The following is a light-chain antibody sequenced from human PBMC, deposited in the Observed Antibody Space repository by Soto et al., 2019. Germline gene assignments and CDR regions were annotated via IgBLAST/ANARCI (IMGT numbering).Light chain of an antibody. V-gene: IGKV3-20*01. CDR1: QRVSSSY. CDR2: GAS. J-gene: IGKJ2*01. CDR3: QQYGSSPYT. Sequence: EIVLTQSPGTLSLAPGERATLSCRASQRVSSSYLAWYQQKPGQAPRLLIYGASSRATGIPDRFSGSGSGTDFTLTISRLEPEDFVVYYCQQYGSSPYTFGQGTKLDIK.